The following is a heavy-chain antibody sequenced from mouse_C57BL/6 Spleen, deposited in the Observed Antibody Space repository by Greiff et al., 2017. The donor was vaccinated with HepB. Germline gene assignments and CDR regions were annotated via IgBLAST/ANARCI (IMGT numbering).Heavy chain of an antibody. CDR2: ISDGGSYT. CDR3: ARDRELGQDYAMDY. V-gene: IGHV5-4*01. J-gene: IGHJ4*01. D-gene: IGHD4-1*01. CDR1: GFTFSSYA. Sequence: EVKLMESGGGLVKPGGSLKLSCAASGFTFSSYAMSWVRQTPEKRLEWVATISDGGSYTYYPDNVKGRFTISRDNAKNNLYLQMSHLKSEDTAMYYCARDRELGQDYAMDYWGQGTSVTVSS.